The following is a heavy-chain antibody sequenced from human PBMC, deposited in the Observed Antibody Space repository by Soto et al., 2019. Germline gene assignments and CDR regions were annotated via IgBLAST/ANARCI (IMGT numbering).Heavy chain of an antibody. CDR2: INPSGGST. D-gene: IGHD2-15*01. V-gene: IGHV1-46*01. CDR3: ARAYGGNTEGDAFDI. J-gene: IGHJ3*02. Sequence: GASVKVSCKASGYTFTSYYMHWVRQAPGQGLEWMGIINPSGGSTSYAQKFQGRVTITRDTSTSTVYMELSSLRSEDTAVYYCARAYGGNTEGDAFDIWGQGTMVTVSS. CDR1: GYTFTSYY.